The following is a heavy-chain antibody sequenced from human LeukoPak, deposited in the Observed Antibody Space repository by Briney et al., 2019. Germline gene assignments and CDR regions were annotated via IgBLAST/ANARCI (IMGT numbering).Heavy chain of an antibody. Sequence: PGGSLRLSFAASGFTFSTFAMCWVRRAPGKGLGWVSAICGSGGSTYYADSVKGRFTISRDNSKNTLYLQMNSLRAEDTAVYYCAKDPPRKGLKTKTNDYWGQGTLVTVSS. CDR1: GFTFSTFA. CDR2: ICGSGGST. D-gene: IGHD1-14*01. V-gene: IGHV3-23*01. J-gene: IGHJ4*02. CDR3: AKDPPRKGLKTKTNDY.